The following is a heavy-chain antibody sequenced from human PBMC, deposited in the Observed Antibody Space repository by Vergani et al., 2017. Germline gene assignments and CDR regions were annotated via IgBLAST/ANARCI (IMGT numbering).Heavy chain of an antibody. CDR3: AREGYSGYDWAY. CDR1: VFTVSGYY. CDR2: ISSGGTT. J-gene: IGHJ4*02. Sequence: VQVVESGGDLVQPGGSLRLSCAASVFTVSGYYISWVRPAPGKGLEWVSLISSGGTTYYEDSVKGRFTISRDNSKNTVHLQMNSLKPEDTALYYCAREGYSGYDWAYWGQGTLVVVSS. D-gene: IGHD5-12*01. V-gene: IGHV3-66*02.